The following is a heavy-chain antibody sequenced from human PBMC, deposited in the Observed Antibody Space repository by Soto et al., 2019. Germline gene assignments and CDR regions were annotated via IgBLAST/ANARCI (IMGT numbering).Heavy chain of an antibody. CDR2: ISGSGYSK. V-gene: IGHV3-23*01. J-gene: IGHJ4*02. Sequence: EVQLLESGGGLVQPGGSLRLSCAASGFTFSSYDMTWVRQAPGKGLEWVSAISGSGYSKNYGDSVKGRFIISRDNSKNSLFMQMNSLRVEDTAVYYCAIRGLSKSEFRGYFDYWGRGALVTVSS. D-gene: IGHD1-20*01. CDR3: AIRGLSKSEFRGYFDY. CDR1: GFTFSSYD.